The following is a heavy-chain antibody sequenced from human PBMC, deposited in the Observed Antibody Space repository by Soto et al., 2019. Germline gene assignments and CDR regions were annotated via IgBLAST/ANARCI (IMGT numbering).Heavy chain of an antibody. D-gene: IGHD3-22*01. V-gene: IGHV3-33*01. Sequence: PGGSLRLSCAASGFTFSSYGMHWVRQAPGKGLEWVAVIWYDGSNKYYADSVKGRFTISRDNSKNTLYLQMNSLRAEDTAVYYCVRVNYYDSSPAIDYRGQGTLVSVSS. CDR1: GFTFSSYG. CDR3: VRVNYYDSSPAIDY. CDR2: IWYDGSNK. J-gene: IGHJ4*02.